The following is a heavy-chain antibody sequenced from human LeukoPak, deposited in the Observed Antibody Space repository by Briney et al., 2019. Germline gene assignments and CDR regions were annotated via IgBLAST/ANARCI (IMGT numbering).Heavy chain of an antibody. J-gene: IGHJ4*02. V-gene: IGHV3-73*01. CDR2: IRSKANSYAT. CDR1: GYTFSGSA. Sequence: GGSLRLSCAASGYTFSGSAMNWVPQASGKGLEWVGRIRSKANSYATAYAASVKGRFTISRDDSKNTAYLQMNSPKTEDTAVYYCTRQGYSSGCFDYWGQGTLVTVSS. CDR3: TRQGYSSGCFDY. D-gene: IGHD6-19*01.